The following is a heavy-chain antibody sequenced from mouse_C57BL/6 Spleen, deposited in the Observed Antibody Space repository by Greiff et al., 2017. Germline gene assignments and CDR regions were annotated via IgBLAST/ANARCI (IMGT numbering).Heavy chain of an antibody. J-gene: IGHJ4*01. CDR2: INPNYGTT. D-gene: IGHD2-1*01. V-gene: IGHV1-39*01. CDR1: GYSFTDYY. Sequence: VQLQQSGPELVKPGASVKISCKASGYSFTDYYMNWVKQSNGKSLEWIGVINPNYGTTNYNQKFKGKATLTVDQSSSTAYMQLNSLTSEDSAVYYCARTSYYGNYYAMDYWGQGTSVTVSS. CDR3: ARTSYYGNYYAMDY.